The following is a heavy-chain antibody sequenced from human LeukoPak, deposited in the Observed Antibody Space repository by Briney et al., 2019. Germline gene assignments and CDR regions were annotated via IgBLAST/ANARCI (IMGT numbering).Heavy chain of an antibody. CDR3: ARAGYSNRWDGVDY. CDR1: GYTFTNYW. CDR2: IYPGDSDT. J-gene: IGHJ4*02. D-gene: IGHD2/OR15-2a*01. Sequence: GESLKISCKGSGYTFTNYWIDWVRQMPGKGLGFMGIIYPGDSDTRYSPSFQGQVTISVDKSINTAYLQWSSLKASDSAMYYCARAGYSNRWDGVDYWGQGTLVTVSS. V-gene: IGHV5-51*01.